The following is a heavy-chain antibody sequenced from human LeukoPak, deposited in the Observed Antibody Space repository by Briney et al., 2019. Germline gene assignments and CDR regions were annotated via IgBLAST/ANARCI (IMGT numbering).Heavy chain of an antibody. CDR1: GLSHSSYY. V-gene: IGHV4-4*07. D-gene: IGHD3-3*01. CDR2: IYSSGII. J-gene: IGHJ4*02. Sequence: SETLSLTCTLSGLSHSSYYWLWLRQPAGKAPEWIGRIYSSGIINYNPSLKSRVTMSLDNSKNQLSLKLSYVTAADTAVYYCARDTGKRGYPDYWGQGTLVTVSS. CDR3: ARDTGKRGYPDY.